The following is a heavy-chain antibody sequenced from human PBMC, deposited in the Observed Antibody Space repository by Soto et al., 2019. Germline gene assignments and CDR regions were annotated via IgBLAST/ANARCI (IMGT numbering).Heavy chain of an antibody. Sequence: PGGSLRLSCAASGFTFSSYGMHWVRQAPGKGLEWVAVIWYDGSNKYYADSVKGRFTISRDNSKNTLYLQMNSLRAEDTAVYYCARVPLLMATAGLYYCVQGTLVTVSS. D-gene: IGHD5-18*01. CDR3: ARVPLLMATAGLYY. CDR2: IWYDGSNK. CDR1: GFTFSSYG. J-gene: IGHJ4*02. V-gene: IGHV3-33*01.